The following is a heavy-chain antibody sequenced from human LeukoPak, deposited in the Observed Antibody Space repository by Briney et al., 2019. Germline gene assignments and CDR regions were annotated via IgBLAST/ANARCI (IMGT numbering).Heavy chain of an antibody. J-gene: IGHJ4*02. V-gene: IGHV3-64D*06. CDR3: VKRGMAAGDYYFDY. Sequence: PGGSLRLSCSASGFTFSTYAMHWVRQAPGKGLEYVSVISANGDSTYYADSVKSRFTISRDNSKNTLYLQMNSLRVADTAVYYCVKRGMAAGDYYFDYWGQGTLVTVSS. D-gene: IGHD6-13*01. CDR2: ISANGDST. CDR1: GFTFSTYA.